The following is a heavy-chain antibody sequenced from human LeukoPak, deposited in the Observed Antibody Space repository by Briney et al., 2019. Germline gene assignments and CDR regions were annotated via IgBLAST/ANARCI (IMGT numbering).Heavy chain of an antibody. V-gene: IGHV3-48*03. J-gene: IGHJ6*04. Sequence: QPGGSLRLSCAASGFPFSSYVMNWVRQAPWKGLEWVSYISSSGSTIYYADSVKGRFTISRDNAKNSLYLQMNSLRAEDTAVYYCAELGITMIGGVWGKGTTVTISS. CDR2: ISSSGSTI. CDR3: AELGITMIGGV. D-gene: IGHD3-10*02. CDR1: GFPFSSYV.